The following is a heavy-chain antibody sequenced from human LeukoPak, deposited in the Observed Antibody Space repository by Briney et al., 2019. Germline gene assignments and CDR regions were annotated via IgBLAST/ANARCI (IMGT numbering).Heavy chain of an antibody. CDR1: GGSISTSNYY. V-gene: IGHV4-39*07. CDR2: IFYSGST. Sequence: PSETLSLTCTVSGGSISTSNYYWGWIRQPPGKGLEWIGNIFYSGSTYYSPSLKSRVTISLDTSRNQFSLKLNSVTAADTAVYYCARAVAGTLREYYFDYWGQGTLVTVSS. J-gene: IGHJ4*02. D-gene: IGHD6-19*01. CDR3: ARAVAGTLREYYFDY.